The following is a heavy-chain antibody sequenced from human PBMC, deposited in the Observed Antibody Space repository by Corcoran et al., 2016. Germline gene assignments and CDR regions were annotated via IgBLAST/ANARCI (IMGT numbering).Heavy chain of an antibody. Sequence: EVQLVESGGGLVQPVGSLRLSCAASGCTFSSYWMSWVRQAPGKGREWVANIKQDGSEKYYVDSVKGRFTISRDNAKNSLYLQMNSLRAEDTAVYYFARVKDIVATTPNWFDPWVQGTLVTVSS. J-gene: IGHJ5*02. CDR3: ARVKDIVATTPNWFDP. V-gene: IGHV3-7*01. CDR2: IKQDGSEK. D-gene: IGHD5-12*01. CDR1: GCTFSSYW.